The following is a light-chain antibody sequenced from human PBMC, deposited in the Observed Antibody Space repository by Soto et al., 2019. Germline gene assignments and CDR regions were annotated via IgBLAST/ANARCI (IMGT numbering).Light chain of an antibody. CDR2: GAS. Sequence: EIVLTQSPGTLSLSPGERATLSCRASQSVSSSYLAWYQQKPGQAPRLLIYGASSRATGIPDRFSGSGSGTDFTLTNSRLEPEDFAVYYCQQYGRSLGGGTQGEIK. V-gene: IGKV3-20*01. CDR3: QQYGRS. J-gene: IGKJ4*01. CDR1: QSVSSSY.